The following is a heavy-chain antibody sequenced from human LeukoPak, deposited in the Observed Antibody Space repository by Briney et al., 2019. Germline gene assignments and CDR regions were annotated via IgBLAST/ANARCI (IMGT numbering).Heavy chain of an antibody. CDR2: IYYSGST. CDR3: ARAYYDILTGYQRSPYFDY. D-gene: IGHD3-9*01. Sequence: SETLSLTCTVSGGSISSYYWSWLRQPPGKGLEWVGYIYYSGSTNYNPSLKSRVTISVDTSKNQFSLKLSSVTAADTAVYYCARAYYDILTGYQRSPYFDYWGQGTLVTVSS. J-gene: IGHJ4*02. V-gene: IGHV4-59*01. CDR1: GGSISSYY.